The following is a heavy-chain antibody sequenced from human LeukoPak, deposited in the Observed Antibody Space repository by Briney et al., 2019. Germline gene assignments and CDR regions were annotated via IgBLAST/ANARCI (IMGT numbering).Heavy chain of an antibody. D-gene: IGHD3-10*01. V-gene: IGHV1-2*04. J-gene: IGHJ5*02. Sequence: GASVKVSCKASGYTFTSYDINWVRQAPGQGLEWMGWINPNSGGTNYAQKFQGWVTMTRDTSISTAYMELSRLRSDDTAVYYCARVHVPMEYYGSGTETQNWFDPWGQGTLVTVSS. CDR2: INPNSGGT. CDR1: GYTFTSYD. CDR3: ARVHVPMEYYGSGTETQNWFDP.